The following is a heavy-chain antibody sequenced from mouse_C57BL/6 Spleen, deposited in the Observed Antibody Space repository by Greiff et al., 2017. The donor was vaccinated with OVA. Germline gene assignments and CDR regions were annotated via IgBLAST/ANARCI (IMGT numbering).Heavy chain of an antibody. CDR1: GFSLTSYG. CDR2: IWSDGST. CDR3: ARQTYDYDGYFDV. J-gene: IGHJ1*03. V-gene: IGHV2-6-1*01. D-gene: IGHD2-4*01. Sequence: QVQLKQSGPGLVAPSQSLSITCTVSGFSLTSYGVHWVRQPPGKGLEWLVVIWSDGSTTFNSALKSRLSLSKDNSTSHVSLKMNSLQTNDTAMYYCARQTYDYDGYFDVWGTGTTVTVSS.